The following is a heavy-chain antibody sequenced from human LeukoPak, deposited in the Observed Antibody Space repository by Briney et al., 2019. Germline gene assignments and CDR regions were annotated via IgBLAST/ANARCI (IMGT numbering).Heavy chain of an antibody. CDR3: VRYVVYGSGIYYFDY. CDR2: ISSSGST. CDR1: GGSISSYY. D-gene: IGHD3-10*01. V-gene: IGHV4-59*08. Sequence: SETLSLTCTVSGGSISSYYWTWIRQPPGKGLEWIGYISSSGSTKYNPSLKSRVTISVDTSKNQFSLKLGSVTAADTAVFYCVRYVVYGSGIYYFDYWGQGTLVTVSS. J-gene: IGHJ4*02.